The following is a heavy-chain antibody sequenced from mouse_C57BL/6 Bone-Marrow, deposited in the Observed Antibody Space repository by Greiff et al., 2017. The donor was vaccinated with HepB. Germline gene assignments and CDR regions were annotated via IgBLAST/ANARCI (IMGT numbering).Heavy chain of an antibody. CDR1: GFSLRHFG. J-gene: IGHJ2*01. CDR2: ICSGSSTI. Sequence: VVFGESGGGFVTPGGSLKLFCAASGFSLRHFGIQRVRHAPEEGLEWVAYICSGSSTIYYADTVKGRFTISRDNDKNPLFLQMTRLRSEDTAMYYCARPAPHYYGSSPDYWGQGTTLTVSS. D-gene: IGHD1-1*01. V-gene: IGHV5-17*01. CDR3: ARPAPHYYGSSPDY.